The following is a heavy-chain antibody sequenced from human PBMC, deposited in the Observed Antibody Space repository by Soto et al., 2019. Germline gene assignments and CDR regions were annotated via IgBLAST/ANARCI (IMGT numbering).Heavy chain of an antibody. CDR2: ISYDGSNK. D-gene: IGHD3-22*01. Sequence: QVQLVESGGGVVQPGRSLRLSCAASGFTFSSYAMHWVRQAPGKGLEWGAVISYDGSNKYYADSVKGRFTISRDNSKNTLYLQMNSLRAEDTAVYYCARDLGDMIVVGNGMDVWGQGTTVTVSS. CDR1: GFTFSSYA. CDR3: ARDLGDMIVVGNGMDV. V-gene: IGHV3-30-3*01. J-gene: IGHJ6*02.